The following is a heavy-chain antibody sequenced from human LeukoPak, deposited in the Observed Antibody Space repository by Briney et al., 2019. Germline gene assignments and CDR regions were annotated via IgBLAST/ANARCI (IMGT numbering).Heavy chain of an antibody. D-gene: IGHD2-2*01. CDR1: GFTFSSYA. Sequence: GGSLRLSCAASGFTFSSYAMSWVRQAPGQGLVWVSRLSIDGSSTDYADSVKGRFTISRDNAKNTLYLQMNSLRAEDTAVYYCARVSCSSTSCKYPFDYWGQGTLVTVSS. J-gene: IGHJ4*02. V-gene: IGHV3-74*01. CDR2: LSIDGSST. CDR3: ARVSCSSTSCKYPFDY.